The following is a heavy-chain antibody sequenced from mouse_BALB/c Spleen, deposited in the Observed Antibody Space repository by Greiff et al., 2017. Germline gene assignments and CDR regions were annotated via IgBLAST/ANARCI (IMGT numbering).Heavy chain of an antibody. CDR1: GYAFSSSW. CDR3: ARRRGNYDAMDY. D-gene: IGHD2-1*01. CDR2: IYPGDGDT. Sequence: VQLQQSGPELVKPGASVKISCKASGYAFSSSWMNWVKQRPGQGLEWIGRIYPGDGDTNYNGKFKGKATLTADKSSSTAYMQLSSLTSVDSAVYFCARRRGNYDAMDYWGQGTSVTVSS. V-gene: IGHV1-82*01. J-gene: IGHJ4*01.